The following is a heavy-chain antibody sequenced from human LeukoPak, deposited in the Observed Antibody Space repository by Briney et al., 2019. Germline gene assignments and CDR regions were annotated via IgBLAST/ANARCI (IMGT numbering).Heavy chain of an antibody. CDR3: ASGSVTDAYFDY. J-gene: IGHJ4*02. V-gene: IGHV1-69*13. CDR2: IIPIFGTA. Sequence: ASVKVSCKASGYTFANYGVSWVRQAPGQGLEWMGGIIPIFGTANYAQKFQGRVTITADESTSTAYMELSSLRSEDTAVYYCASGSVTDAYFDYWGQGTLVTVSS. CDR1: GYTFANYG. D-gene: IGHD4-11*01.